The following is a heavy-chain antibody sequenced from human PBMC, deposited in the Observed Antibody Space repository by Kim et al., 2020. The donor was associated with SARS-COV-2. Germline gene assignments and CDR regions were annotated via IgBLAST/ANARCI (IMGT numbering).Heavy chain of an antibody. Sequence: SETLSLTCAVYGGSFSGYYWSWIRQPPGKGLEWIGEINHSGSTNYNPSLKSRVTISVDTSKNQFSLKLSSVTAADTAVYYCARVRMVRGVIGGMDVWGQGTTVTVSS. CDR1: GGSFSGYY. CDR2: INHSGST. J-gene: IGHJ6*02. CDR3: ARVRMVRGVIGGMDV. D-gene: IGHD3-10*01. V-gene: IGHV4-34*01.